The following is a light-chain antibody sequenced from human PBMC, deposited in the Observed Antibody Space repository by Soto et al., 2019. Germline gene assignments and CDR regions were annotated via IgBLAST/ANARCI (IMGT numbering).Light chain of an antibody. CDR2: DGT. CDR1: SSDVDDYRY. V-gene: IGLV2-11*01. J-gene: IGLJ1*01. Sequence: QSALAQPRSVSGSPGQLLTISCTGTSSDVDDYRYVSWYQQYPGKAPKLVIYDGTKRPSGVPDRFSGSNSGNTASLTISGLQPEDEADYYCCSYVTTPEIFGPGTKVTVL. CDR3: CSYVTTPEI.